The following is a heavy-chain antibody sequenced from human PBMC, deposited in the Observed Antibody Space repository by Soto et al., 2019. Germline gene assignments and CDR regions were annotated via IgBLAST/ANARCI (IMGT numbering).Heavy chain of an antibody. Sequence: SVKVSCKASGGTFSSYAISWVRQAPGQGLEWMGGIIPIFGTANYAQKFQGRVTITADKSTSTAYMELSSLRSEDTAVYYCARRSLVTAAAGKGLDPWGQGSLVTVSS. D-gene: IGHD6-13*01. J-gene: IGHJ5*02. CDR2: IIPIFGTA. CDR1: GGTFSSYA. V-gene: IGHV1-69*06. CDR3: ARRSLVTAAAGKGLDP.